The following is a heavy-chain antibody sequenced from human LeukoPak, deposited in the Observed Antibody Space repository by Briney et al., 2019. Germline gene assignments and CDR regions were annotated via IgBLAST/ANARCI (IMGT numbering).Heavy chain of an antibody. CDR1: GYTFTGYY. CDR3: ARRLSVRGFDY. Sequence: ASVKVSCKASGYTFTGYYMHWVRQAPGQGLEWMGWINPNSGATNYAQKFQGRVTMTRDTSISTAYMELSRLRSDDTAVYYCARRLSVRGFDYWGQGTLVTVSS. J-gene: IGHJ4*02. V-gene: IGHV1-2*02. D-gene: IGHD3-16*02. CDR2: INPNSGAT.